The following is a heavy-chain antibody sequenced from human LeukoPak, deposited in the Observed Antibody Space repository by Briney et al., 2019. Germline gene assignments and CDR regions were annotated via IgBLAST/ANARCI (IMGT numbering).Heavy chain of an antibody. Sequence: PSETLSLTCTVSGGSISSSSYYWGWIRQPPGKGLEWIGSIYYSGSTYYNPSLKSRVTISVDTSKNQFSLKLSSVTAADTAVYYCARQRPLDYVWGSYRYPPDYWGQGTLVTVSS. CDR1: GGSISSSSYY. J-gene: IGHJ4*02. D-gene: IGHD3-16*02. V-gene: IGHV4-39*01. CDR2: IYYSGST. CDR3: ARQRPLDYVWGSYRYPPDY.